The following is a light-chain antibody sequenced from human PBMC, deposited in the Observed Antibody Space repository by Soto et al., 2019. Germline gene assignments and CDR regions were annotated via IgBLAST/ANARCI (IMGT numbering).Light chain of an antibody. CDR2: EGS. J-gene: IGLJ3*02. CDR1: SSDVGGYDY. V-gene: IGLV2-23*01. Sequence: QSVLTQPASVSGSPGQSITISCTGTSSDVGGYDYVSWYQLHPGKAPKLMIFEGSKRPSGVSNRFSGSKSGNTASLTISGLQAEDEADYYCCSYAGSLWVFGGGTKLTVL. CDR3: CSYAGSLWV.